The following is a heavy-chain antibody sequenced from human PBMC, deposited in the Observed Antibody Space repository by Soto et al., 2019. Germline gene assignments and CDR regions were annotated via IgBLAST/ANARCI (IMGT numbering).Heavy chain of an antibody. D-gene: IGHD3-10*01. CDR2: ISGSGGST. V-gene: IGHV3-23*01. Sequence: GGSLRLSCAASGFTFSSYAMSWVRQAPGKGLEWVSAISGSGGSTYYADSVKGRFTISRDNSKNTLYLQMNSLRAEDTAVYYCAKPALWFGELTPDFDYWGQGTLVTVSS. CDR1: GFTFSSYA. J-gene: IGHJ4*02. CDR3: AKPALWFGELTPDFDY.